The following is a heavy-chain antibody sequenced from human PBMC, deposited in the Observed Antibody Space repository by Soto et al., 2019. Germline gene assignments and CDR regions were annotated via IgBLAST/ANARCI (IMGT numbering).Heavy chain of an antibody. J-gene: IGHJ4*02. Sequence: QFQWVKSGAEVKKPGSWLKVSGKASGGTFSPYTINGVRQAPGQGLEWMGRIIPFHGVTNYAQKFQARVTITADKSTSTAYMELSGLRFEDTAMYYCTRDWEITVSTWSFGGFWGRGTLVTVSS. CDR1: GGTFSPYT. CDR3: TRDWEITVSTWSFGGF. D-gene: IGHD3-10*01. V-gene: IGHV1-69*08. CDR2: IIPFHGVT.